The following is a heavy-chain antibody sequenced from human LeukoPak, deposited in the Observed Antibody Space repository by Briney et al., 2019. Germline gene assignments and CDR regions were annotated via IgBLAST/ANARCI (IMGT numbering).Heavy chain of an antibody. Sequence: GAAMRLSCAASGFTFSTYFMHGVRQAPGKGLELVADIASDGSHTFYVEAVKGRFTNSRDNSKNRLYLQMNSLRAEDTAVYFCARERKDTILHSGAFDIWGQGTMVTVSS. D-gene: IGHD2-21*01. CDR2: IASDGSHT. V-gene: IGHV3-30-3*01. CDR3: ARERKDTILHSGAFDI. CDR1: GFTFSTYF. J-gene: IGHJ3*02.